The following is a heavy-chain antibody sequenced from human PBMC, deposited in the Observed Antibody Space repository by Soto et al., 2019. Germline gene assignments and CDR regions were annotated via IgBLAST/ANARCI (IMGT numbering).Heavy chain of an antibody. CDR1: GYTFTNDY. CDR3: ARDFSGPMDY. Sequence: ASVKVSCKASGYTFTNDYMHWVRQAPGQGLEWMGRIYPSGGSTRSAQKFQGRVTMTRDTSTSTVYMELRSLRSEDTAVYYCARDFSGPMDYWGRGTLVTVSS. CDR2: IYPSGGST. D-gene: IGHD3-10*01. V-gene: IGHV1-46*01. J-gene: IGHJ4*02.